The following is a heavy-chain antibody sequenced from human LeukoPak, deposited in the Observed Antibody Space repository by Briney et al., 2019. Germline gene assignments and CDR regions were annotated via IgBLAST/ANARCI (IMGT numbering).Heavy chain of an antibody. J-gene: IGHJ4*02. CDR2: INHSGST. Sequence: SETLSLTCAVYGGSFSGYYWSWIRQPPGKGLEWIGEINHSGSTNYNPSLKSRVTISVDTSKNQFSLKLSSVTAADTAVYYCARGPGSGSYYRINAHYSDYWGQGTLVTVSS. V-gene: IGHV4-34*01. CDR1: GGSFSGYY. D-gene: IGHD3-10*01. CDR3: ARGPGSGSYYRINAHYSDY.